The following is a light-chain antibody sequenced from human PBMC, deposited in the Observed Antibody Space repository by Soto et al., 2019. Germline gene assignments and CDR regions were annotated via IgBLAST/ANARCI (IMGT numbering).Light chain of an antibody. CDR2: GAS. V-gene: IGKV3-20*01. CDR3: QQYGSSPYT. Sequence: EIVLTQSPGTLSLSPGERATLSCRASQSVSSNSLAWYQQKPGQAPRLFIYGASSRATGIPDRFSGSGSGADFTLTISRLEPEDFAVYYCQQYGSSPYTFGQGTRLEIK. CDR1: QSVSSNS. J-gene: IGKJ2*01.